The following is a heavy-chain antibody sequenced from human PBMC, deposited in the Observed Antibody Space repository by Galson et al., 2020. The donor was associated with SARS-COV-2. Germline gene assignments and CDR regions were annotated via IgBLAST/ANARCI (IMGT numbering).Heavy chain of an antibody. CDR3: ATYGVTPGDY. V-gene: IGHV3-30*04. Sequence: GGSLRLSCAASGLTFSGYAMHWVRQAPGKGLEWVAVISYGGTDKYYADSVKGRFTISRDNSKNTLYLQMSSLRTEDTAVYYCATYGVTPGDYWGQGTLVTVSS. D-gene: IGHD4-17*01. J-gene: IGHJ4*02. CDR1: GLTFSGYA. CDR2: ISYGGTDK.